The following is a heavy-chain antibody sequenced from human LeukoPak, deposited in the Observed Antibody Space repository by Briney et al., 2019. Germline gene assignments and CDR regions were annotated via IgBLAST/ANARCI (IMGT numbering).Heavy chain of an antibody. V-gene: IGHV4-34*01. J-gene: IGHJ4*02. CDR1: GVSFSGYY. CDR2: INHSGST. Sequence: PSETLSLTCAVYGVSFSGYYWSWIRQPPGKGLEWIGEINHSGSTNYNPSLKSRVTISVDTSKNQFSLKLSSVTAADTAVYYCARVPYYYDSSDFDYWGQGTLVTVSS. D-gene: IGHD3-22*01. CDR3: ARVPYYYDSSDFDY.